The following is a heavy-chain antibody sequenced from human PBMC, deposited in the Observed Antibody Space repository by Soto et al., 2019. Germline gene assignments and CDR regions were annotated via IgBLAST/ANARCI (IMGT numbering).Heavy chain of an antibody. V-gene: IGHV1-18*01. D-gene: IGHD3-22*01. Sequence: ASVKVSCKASGYTFTSYGISWVRQAPGQGLEWMGWISAYNGNTNYAQKLQGRVTMTTDTSTSTAYMELSSLRSEDTAVYYCARDQGYYYDSSGYYPGAFDIWGQGTMVTVSS. CDR1: GYTFTSYG. J-gene: IGHJ3*02. CDR2: ISAYNGNT. CDR3: ARDQGYYYDSSGYYPGAFDI.